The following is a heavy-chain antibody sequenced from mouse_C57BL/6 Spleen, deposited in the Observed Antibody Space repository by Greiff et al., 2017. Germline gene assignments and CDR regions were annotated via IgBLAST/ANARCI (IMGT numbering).Heavy chain of an antibody. CDR2: SRNKANDYTT. Sequence: EVKLVESGGGLVQSGRSLRLSCATSGFTFSDFYMEWVRQAPGKGLEWIAASRNKANDYTTEYSASVKGRFIVSRDTSQSILYLQMNALRAEDTAIYYCARDAGSLDVWGTGTTVTVSS. CDR1: GFTFSDFY. J-gene: IGHJ1*03. CDR3: ARDAGSLDV. V-gene: IGHV7-1*01.